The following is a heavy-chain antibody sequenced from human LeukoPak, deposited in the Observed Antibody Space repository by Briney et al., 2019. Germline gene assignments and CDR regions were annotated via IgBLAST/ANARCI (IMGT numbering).Heavy chain of an antibody. Sequence: SETLSLTCTVSSGSISTSNYYWSWIRQPPGKGLEWIGYIYYSGSTNYNPSLKSRVTISVDTSKNQFSLKLSSVTAADTAVYYCARVVTYYYDSSGRNFDAFDIWGQGTMVTVSS. V-gene: IGHV4-61*01. CDR1: SGSISTSNYY. D-gene: IGHD3-22*01. CDR2: IYYSGST. CDR3: ARVVTYYYDSSGRNFDAFDI. J-gene: IGHJ3*02.